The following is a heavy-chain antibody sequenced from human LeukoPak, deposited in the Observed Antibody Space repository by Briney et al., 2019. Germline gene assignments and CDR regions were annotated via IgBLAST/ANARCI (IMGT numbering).Heavy chain of an antibody. Sequence: SETLSLTCPVYGGSFSGYYWSWIRQPPGKGLEWIGEINHSGSTNYNPSLKSRVTISVDTSKNQFSLKLSSVTAADTAVYYCARGHYYDSSGYYYVFRFLRPLDYWGQGTLVTVSS. CDR2: INHSGST. D-gene: IGHD3-22*01. CDR3: ARGHYYDSSGYYYVFRFLRPLDY. V-gene: IGHV4-34*01. CDR1: GGSFSGYY. J-gene: IGHJ4*02.